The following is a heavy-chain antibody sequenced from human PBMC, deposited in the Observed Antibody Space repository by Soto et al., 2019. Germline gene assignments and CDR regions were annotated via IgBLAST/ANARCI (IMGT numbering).Heavy chain of an antibody. Sequence: ASVMVSCKALRGTFTNYAFSWVRQAPGQGLEWMGWISAYNGNTNYAQKLQGRVTMTTDTSTSTAYMELRSLRSDDTAVYYCARDPGIAAAGEYYFDYWGQGTLVTVSS. J-gene: IGHJ4*02. V-gene: IGHV1-18*01. CDR1: RGTFTNYA. CDR3: ARDPGIAAAGEYYFDY. D-gene: IGHD6-13*01. CDR2: ISAYNGNT.